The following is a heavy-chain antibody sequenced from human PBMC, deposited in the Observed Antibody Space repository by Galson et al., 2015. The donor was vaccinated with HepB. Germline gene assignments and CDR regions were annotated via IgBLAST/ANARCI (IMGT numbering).Heavy chain of an antibody. CDR3: ARGYRSDPAQYYFDY. J-gene: IGHJ4*02. V-gene: IGHV1-2*02. D-gene: IGHD2-2*01. Sequence: SVKVSCKASGYTFTVYYMHWVRLAPGQGLEWMGWIDPNSGGTNYAQKFQGRVTMTRDTSISTAYMELSSLRSDDTAVHYCARGYRSDPAQYYFDYWGQGTLVTVSS. CDR2: IDPNSGGT. CDR1: GYTFTVYY.